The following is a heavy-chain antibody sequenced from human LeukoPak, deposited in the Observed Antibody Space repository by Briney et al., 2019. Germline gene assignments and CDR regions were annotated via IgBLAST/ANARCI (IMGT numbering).Heavy chain of an antibody. CDR1: GGTFISYA. D-gene: IGHD3-10*01. J-gene: IGHJ4*02. CDR2: IIPIFGTA. Sequence: SVKVSCKASGGTFISYAISWVRQAPGQGLEWMGGIIPIFGTANYAQKFQGRVTITADKSTSTAYMELSSLRSEDTAVYYCASVGEYYGSGSYYFGYWGQGTLVTVSS. V-gene: IGHV1-69*06. CDR3: ASVGEYYGSGSYYFGY.